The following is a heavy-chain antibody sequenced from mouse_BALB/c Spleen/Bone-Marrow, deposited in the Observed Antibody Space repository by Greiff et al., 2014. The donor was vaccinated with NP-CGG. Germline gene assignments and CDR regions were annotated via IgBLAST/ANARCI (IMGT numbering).Heavy chain of an antibody. CDR1: GFSLNSYC. J-gene: IGHJ4*01. D-gene: IGHD2-3*01. CDR2: IWAGGSP. CDR3: VREDGHLHYYSMDY. Sequence: QVQLKESGPGLVAPSQSLSITCTASGFSLNSYCVHWVRQPPGKGLEWLGVIWAGGSPNYNSALMSRLSISKDNSKSQVFLKMNSLQTDDTAMYYCVREDGHLHYYSMDYWGQGTSVTVSS. V-gene: IGHV2-9*02.